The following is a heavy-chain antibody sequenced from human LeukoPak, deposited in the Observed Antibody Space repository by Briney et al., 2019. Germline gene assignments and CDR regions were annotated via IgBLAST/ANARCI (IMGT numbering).Heavy chain of an antibody. CDR3: ARDRIDRWSGSRQGFDP. CDR2: IYYSGST. V-gene: IGHV4-59*12. Sequence: SETLSLTCTVSGGSISSYYWSWIRQPPGKGLEWIGYIYYSGSTNYNPSLKSRVTISVDTSKNQFSLKLSSVTAADTAVYYCARDRIDRWSGSRQGFDPWGQGTLVTVSS. D-gene: IGHD3-10*01. CDR1: GGSISSYY. J-gene: IGHJ5*02.